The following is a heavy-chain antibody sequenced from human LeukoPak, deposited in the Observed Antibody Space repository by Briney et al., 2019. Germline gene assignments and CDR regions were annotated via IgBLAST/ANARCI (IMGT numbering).Heavy chain of an antibody. CDR3: AKDWYSSSSAFDY. CDR2: ISWNSGSI. V-gene: IGHV3-9*01. CDR1: GFTFDDYA. D-gene: IGHD6-6*01. Sequence: PGGSLRLSCAASGFTFDDYAMHWVRQAPGKGLEWVSGISWNSGSIGYADSVKGRFTTSRDNAKNSLYLQMNSLRAEDTALYYCAKDWYSSSSAFDYWGQGTLVTVSS. J-gene: IGHJ4*02.